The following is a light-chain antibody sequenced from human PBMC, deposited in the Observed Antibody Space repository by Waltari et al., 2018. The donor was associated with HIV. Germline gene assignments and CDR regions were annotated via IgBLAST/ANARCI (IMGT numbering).Light chain of an antibody. J-gene: IGKJ4*01. Sequence: DSQLTQSPSFLSASVGDRVTITCRASQGISSYLAWYQQKPGKAPKLLIYTASILQSGVPSRFSGSGSGTEFTLTISSLQSEDFAVYYCQQYNNWPPKFTFGGGTKVEFK. V-gene: IGKV1-9*01. CDR2: TAS. CDR1: QGISSY. CDR3: QQYNNWPPKFT.